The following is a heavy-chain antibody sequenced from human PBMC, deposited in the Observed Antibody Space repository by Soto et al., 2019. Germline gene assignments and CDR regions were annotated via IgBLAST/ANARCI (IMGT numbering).Heavy chain of an antibody. J-gene: IGHJ6*02. D-gene: IGHD2-21*02. V-gene: IGHV4-59*01. Sequence: SETLSLTCNVSGGSISGDYLRWLRQPPGKGLEWIGYMYNTGSTVYNPSFKSRVTISVDTSKNQFSLKLNSVTAADTAVYYCARDLWGYCGTDCYPLDVWGQGTTVT. CDR2: MYNTGST. CDR1: GGSISGDY. CDR3: ARDLWGYCGTDCYPLDV.